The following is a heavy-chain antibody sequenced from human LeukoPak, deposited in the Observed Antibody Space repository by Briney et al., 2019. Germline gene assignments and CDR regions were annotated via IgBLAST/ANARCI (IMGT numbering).Heavy chain of an antibody. CDR2: IYYSEST. Sequence: PSETLSLTCTVSGDSISSSTFYWGWVRQPPGKGLEWVGSIYYSESTYYSPSLNSRVTISVHTSTQQFSLKLSSVTAADTAVYYCARDFYVRVGGLNGGRNWFDPWGQGTLVTVSS. V-gene: IGHV4-39*02. CDR3: ARDFYVRVGGLNGGRNWFDP. CDR1: GDSISSSTFY. J-gene: IGHJ5*02. D-gene: IGHD3-10*02.